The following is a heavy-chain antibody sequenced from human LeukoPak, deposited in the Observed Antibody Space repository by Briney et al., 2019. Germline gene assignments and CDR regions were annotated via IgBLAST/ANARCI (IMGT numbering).Heavy chain of an antibody. CDR3: AKGSIAVAGYAAFDY. Sequence: GGSLRLPCAASGFTFSSYAMSWVRQAPGKGLEWVSAISGSGGSTYYADSVKGRFTIPRDNSKNTLYLQMNSLRAEDTAVYYCAKGSIAVAGYAAFDYWGQGTLVTVSS. V-gene: IGHV3-23*01. CDR2: ISGSGGST. J-gene: IGHJ4*02. CDR1: GFTFSSYA. D-gene: IGHD6-19*01.